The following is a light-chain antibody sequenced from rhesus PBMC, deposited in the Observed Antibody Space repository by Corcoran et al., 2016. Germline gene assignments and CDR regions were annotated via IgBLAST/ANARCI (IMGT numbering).Light chain of an antibody. CDR2: GAS. CDR1: QSVSSS. Sequence: EIVMTQSPATLSLSPGERATLSCRASQSVSSSLAWYQQKPGQAPKLLLSGASSRASGIPDRFSGSESGTEFTLTISSLEPEEVGVYYWQQDYSWPRALTFGGGTKVELK. CDR3: QQDYSWPRALT. V-gene: IGKV3-42*01. J-gene: IGKJ4*01.